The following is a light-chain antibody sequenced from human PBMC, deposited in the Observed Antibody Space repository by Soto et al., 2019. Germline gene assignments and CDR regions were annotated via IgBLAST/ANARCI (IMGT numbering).Light chain of an antibody. CDR1: SGHSNYA. CDR3: QTWGSCIVV. V-gene: IGLV4-69*01. Sequence: QPVLTQSPSASASLGASVKLTCTLSSGHSNYAIAWHQQQSEKGPRYLMKLNSDGSHSKGDGIPDRFSGSSSGAERYLTISSLQSEYEAGYYCQTWGSCIVVFGGGTKLTVL. CDR2: LNSDGSH. J-gene: IGLJ2*01.